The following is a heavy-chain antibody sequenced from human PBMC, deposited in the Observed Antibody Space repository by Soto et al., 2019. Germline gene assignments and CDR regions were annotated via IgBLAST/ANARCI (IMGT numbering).Heavy chain of an antibody. CDR1: GFTFNTYW. V-gene: IGHV3-7*01. Sequence: EVQLVESGGDLVQPGGSLRLSCVASGFTFNTYWMSWVRQAPGKGLEWVANIKEDGSDKYYVDSVKGRFTISRDNAKNLLYMQMNRLGAGDTAMYYCARFTRGSSWDYWGQGTLVTVSS. CDR2: IKEDGSDK. CDR3: ARFTRGSSWDY. D-gene: IGHD6-13*01. J-gene: IGHJ4*02.